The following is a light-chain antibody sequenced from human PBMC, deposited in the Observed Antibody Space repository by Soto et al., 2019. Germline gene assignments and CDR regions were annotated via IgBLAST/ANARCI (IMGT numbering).Light chain of an antibody. CDR2: QDS. CDR3: QAWDSSTVV. J-gene: IGLJ2*01. CDR1: KLGDKY. Sequence: SYELTQPPSVSVSPGQTASITCSGDKLGDKYACWYQQKPGQSPVLVIYQDSKRPSGIPERFSGSNSGNTATLTISGTQGXXXXXXXCQAWDSSTVVFGGGTKLTVL. V-gene: IGLV3-1*01.